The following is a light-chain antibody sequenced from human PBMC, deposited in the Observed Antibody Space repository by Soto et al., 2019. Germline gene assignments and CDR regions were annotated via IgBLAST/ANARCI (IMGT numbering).Light chain of an antibody. Sequence: SYELTQPPSASGAPGKTARITCGGNNIGSKSVHWYQQKPGQAPVLVIYYDSDRPSGIPERFSGSNSGNTATLTISRVEAGDEADYYCQVWGSSSDHVVFGGGTKLTVL. V-gene: IGLV3-21*04. CDR2: YDS. CDR3: QVWGSSSDHVV. J-gene: IGLJ2*01. CDR1: NIGSKS.